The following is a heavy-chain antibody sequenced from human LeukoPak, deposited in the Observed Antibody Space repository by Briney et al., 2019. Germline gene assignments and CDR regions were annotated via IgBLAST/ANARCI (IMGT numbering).Heavy chain of an antibody. J-gene: IGHJ5*02. Sequence: PGGSLRLSCAASRFTFSSYSMSWVRQAPGKGLEWVSSISSGSGYIYYADSVKGRFTISRDNAKNSLYLQMKSLRAEDTAVYYCARDYQLGRAWFDPWGQGALVTVSS. V-gene: IGHV3-21*01. CDR2: ISSGSGYI. CDR1: RFTFSSYS. CDR3: ARDYQLGRAWFDP. D-gene: IGHD5-24*01.